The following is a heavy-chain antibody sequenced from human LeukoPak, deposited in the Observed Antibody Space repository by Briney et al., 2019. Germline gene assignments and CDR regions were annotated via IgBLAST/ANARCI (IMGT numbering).Heavy chain of an antibody. V-gene: IGHV4-59*12. CDR3: ARVVRYSRGWYDYGMDV. CDR2: TYYSGST. Sequence: PSESLSLTCTVSGGSISSYYWSWIRQPPGKGLEWIGSTYYSGSTYYNPSLKSRVTISVDTSKNQFSLKLSSVTAADTAVYYCARVVRYSRGWYDYGMDVWGQGTTVTVSS. D-gene: IGHD6-19*01. CDR1: GGSISSYY. J-gene: IGHJ6*02.